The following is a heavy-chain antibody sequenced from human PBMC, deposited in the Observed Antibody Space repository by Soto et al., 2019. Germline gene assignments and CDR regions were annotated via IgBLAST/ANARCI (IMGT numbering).Heavy chain of an antibody. CDR1: GYTLTELS. D-gene: IGHD1-20*01. CDR2: FDPEDGET. J-gene: IGHJ6*03. Sequence: ASVKVSCKVSGYTLTELSMHWVRQAPGKGLEWMGGFDPEDGETIYAQKFQGRVTMTEDTSTDTAYMELSSLRSEDTAVYYCATTAAGTSRYNWNLDVDYYYYYMDVWGKGTTVTVSS. CDR3: ATTAAGTSRYNWNLDVDYYYYYMDV. V-gene: IGHV1-24*01.